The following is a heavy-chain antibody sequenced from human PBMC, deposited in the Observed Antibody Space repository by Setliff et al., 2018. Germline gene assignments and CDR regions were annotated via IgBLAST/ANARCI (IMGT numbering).Heavy chain of an antibody. J-gene: IGHJ6*03. CDR2: INHSVST. CDR1: GGTFSDYY. Sequence: PSETLSLTCAASGGTFSDYYWTWIRQPPGKGLEWIGEINHSVSTNYNPSLKSRVTISVDTSKNQFSLKLSSVTAADTAVYYCARMTGFLYTDVWGKGTTVTVSS. V-gene: IGHV4-34*01. D-gene: IGHD3-3*01. CDR3: ARMTGFLYTDV.